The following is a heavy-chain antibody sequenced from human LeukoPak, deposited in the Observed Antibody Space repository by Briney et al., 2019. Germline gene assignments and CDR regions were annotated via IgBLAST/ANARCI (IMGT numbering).Heavy chain of an antibody. CDR3: ARARRGSYYSAFDI. J-gene: IGHJ3*02. CDR1: GFTVSSNY. V-gene: IGHV3-66*01. D-gene: IGHD1-26*01. CDR2: IYSGGST. Sequence: GSLRLSCAASGFTVSSNYMSWVRQAPGKGLEWVPVIYSGGSTYYADSVKGRFTISRDNAKNSLYLQMNSLRAEDTAVYYCARARRGSYYSAFDIWGQGTMVTVSS.